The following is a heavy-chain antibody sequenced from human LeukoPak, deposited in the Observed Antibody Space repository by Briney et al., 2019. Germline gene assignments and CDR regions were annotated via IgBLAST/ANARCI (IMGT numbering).Heavy chain of an antibody. D-gene: IGHD6-19*01. J-gene: IGHJ6*04. CDR3: ARDQAVNYCYGMDV. V-gene: IGHV3-33*01. Sequence: GRSLRLSCAASGFTFSSYGMHWVRQAPGKGLEWVSVIWYDGSNKYYADSVKGRFTISRDDSKNALYLQMNSLRAEDTAVYYCARDQAVNYCYGMDVWGKGTTVTVSS. CDR1: GFTFSSYG. CDR2: IWYDGSNK.